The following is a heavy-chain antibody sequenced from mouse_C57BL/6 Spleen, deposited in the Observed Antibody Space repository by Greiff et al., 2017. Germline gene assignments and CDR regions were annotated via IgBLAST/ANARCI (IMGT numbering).Heavy chain of an antibody. CDR1: GFTFSSYA. CDR3: ARERIGNSWYFDV. D-gene: IGHD2-1*01. V-gene: IGHV5-4*01. CDR2: ISDGGSYT. J-gene: IGHJ1*03. Sequence: EVMLVESGGGLVKPGGSLKLSCAASGFTFSSYAMSWVRQTPEKRLEWVATISDGGSYTYYPDNVKGRFTISRDNAKNNLYLQMSHLKSEDTAMYYCARERIGNSWYFDVWGTGTTVTVSS.